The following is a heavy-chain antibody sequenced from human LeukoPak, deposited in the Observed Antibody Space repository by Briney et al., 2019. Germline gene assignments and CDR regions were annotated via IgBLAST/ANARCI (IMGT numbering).Heavy chain of an antibody. Sequence: PSETLSLTCAVYGGSFSGYYWSWIRQPPGKGLEWIGEINHSVSTNYNPSLKSRVTISVDTSKNQLSLKLSSVTAADTAVYCCARAQAAATRIRTLDYWGQGTLVTVSS. CDR3: ARAQAAATRIRTLDY. J-gene: IGHJ4*02. V-gene: IGHV4-34*01. CDR2: INHSVST. CDR1: GGSFSGYY. D-gene: IGHD6-13*01.